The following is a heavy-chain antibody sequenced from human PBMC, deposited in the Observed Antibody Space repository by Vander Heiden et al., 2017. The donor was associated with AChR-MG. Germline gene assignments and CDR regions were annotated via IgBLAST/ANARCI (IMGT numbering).Heavy chain of an antibody. CDR1: GGFISSSSYY. Sequence: QLQLQESGPGLVKPSETLSLTCTVSGGFISSSSYYWGWIRQPPGKGLEWIGSIYYSGSTYYNPSLKSRVTISVDTSKNQFSLKLSSVTAADTAVYYCARNPSSSFDYWGQGTLVTVSS. V-gene: IGHV4-39*01. J-gene: IGHJ4*02. CDR2: IYYSGST. CDR3: ARNPSSSFDY. D-gene: IGHD6-13*01.